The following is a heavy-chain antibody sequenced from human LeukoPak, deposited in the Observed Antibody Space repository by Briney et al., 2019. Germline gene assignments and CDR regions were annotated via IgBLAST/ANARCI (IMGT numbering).Heavy chain of an antibody. V-gene: IGHV3-30-3*01. D-gene: IGHD1-26*01. CDR2: ITYDGNVK. CDR3: AREERKGAAYYLDA. J-gene: IGHJ4*02. CDR1: GFAFRTYS. Sequence: PGGSLRLTCAASGFAFRTYSMHWVRQAPGEGLEWLAVITYDGNVKYYAGSVKGRFTVSRDNSKKTLFLQMISLRHEDTAFYYCAREERKGAAYYLDAWGQGTLVTVSS.